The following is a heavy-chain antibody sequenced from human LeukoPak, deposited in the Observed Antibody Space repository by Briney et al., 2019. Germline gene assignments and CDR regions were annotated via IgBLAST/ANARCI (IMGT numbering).Heavy chain of an antibody. J-gene: IGHJ6*03. CDR3: ARVKGKTTRLYYMDV. Sequence: GASVKVSCKASGYTFTSYYMHWVRQAPGQGLEWMGIINPSGGSTSYAQKFQGRVTMTRDMSTSTVYMELSSLRSEDTAVYYCARVKGKTTRLYYMDVWGKGTTVTVSS. CDR1: GYTFTSYY. CDR2: INPSGGST. V-gene: IGHV1-46*01. D-gene: IGHD4-11*01.